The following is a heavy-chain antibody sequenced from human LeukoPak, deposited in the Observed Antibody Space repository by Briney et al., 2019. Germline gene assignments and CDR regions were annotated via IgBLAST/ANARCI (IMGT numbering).Heavy chain of an antibody. CDR2: ISSSGSTI. D-gene: IGHD3-10*01. CDR1: GFTFSSYE. Sequence: QPGGSLRLSCAASGFTFSSYEVNWVRQAPGKGLEWVSYISSSGSTIYYADSVKGRFTISRDNAKNSLYLQMNSLRAEDTAVYYCARSERDRFVFDIWGQGTMVTVSS. J-gene: IGHJ3*02. V-gene: IGHV3-48*03. CDR3: ARSERDRFVFDI.